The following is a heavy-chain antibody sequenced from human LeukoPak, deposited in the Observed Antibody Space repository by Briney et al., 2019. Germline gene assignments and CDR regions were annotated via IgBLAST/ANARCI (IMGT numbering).Heavy chain of an antibody. J-gene: IGHJ4*02. D-gene: IGHD3-16*01. CDR2: IYSDGST. Sequence: SGGSLRLSCAASGFTFSSYWMHWVRQAPGKGLVWVSVIYSDGSTFYADSVKGRFTISRDNSKNTLYLQMNSLRADDTAVYFCARDHRIGGSWGQGTLVTVSS. V-gene: IGHV3-53*01. CDR1: GFTFSSYW. CDR3: ARDHRIGGS.